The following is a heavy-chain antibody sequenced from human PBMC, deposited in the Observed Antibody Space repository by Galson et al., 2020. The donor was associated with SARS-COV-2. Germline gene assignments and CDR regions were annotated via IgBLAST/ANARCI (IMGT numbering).Heavy chain of an antibody. Sequence: GESLKISCSGSGFTFSLADMSWVRQAPGMGLGWVARIKSKADGGTTDYAAPVKGRFTISRDDSKNTVYLQMNSLQTEDTALYYCTTDGGHCSNGICSYYFYGMDVWGQGTMVTVSS. CDR1: GFTFSLAD. CDR3: TTDGGHCSNGICSYYFYGMDV. D-gene: IGHD2-8*01. J-gene: IGHJ6*02. CDR2: IKSKADGGTT. V-gene: IGHV3-15*01.